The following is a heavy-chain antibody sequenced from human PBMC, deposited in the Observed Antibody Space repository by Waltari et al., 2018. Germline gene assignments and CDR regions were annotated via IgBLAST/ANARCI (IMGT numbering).Heavy chain of an antibody. CDR2: IIPIFGTA. J-gene: IGHJ4*02. D-gene: IGHD2-15*01. V-gene: IGHV1-69*12. Sequence: QVQLVQSGAEVKKPGSSVKVSCKASGGPFSSYAISWVRQAPGQGLEWMGGIIPIFGTANYTQKFQGRGTITADESASTVYMELSSLRSEDTAGYYCAGQFGGYCSGGSCYSGFDYWGQGTLVTVSS. CDR1: GGPFSSYA. CDR3: AGQFGGYCSGGSCYSGFDY.